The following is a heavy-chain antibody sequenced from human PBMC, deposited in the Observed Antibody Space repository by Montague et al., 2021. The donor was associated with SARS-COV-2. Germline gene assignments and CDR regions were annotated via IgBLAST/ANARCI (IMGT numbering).Heavy chain of an antibody. CDR3: ARLGDGVVPSPILGVGPYYSYYYMDV. J-gene: IGHJ6*03. V-gene: IGHV4-34*01. D-gene: IGHD3-10*01. CDR1: GTSFSGYY. CDR2: IHHGGGT. Sequence: SETLSLTCAVHGTSFSGYYWNWIRQPPGKGLEWIGEIHHGGGTNYNPSLKSRVTISADTSKNQFSLKLTSVAAADTAVYYCARLGDGVVPSPILGVGPYYSYYYMDVWGKGTTVTVSS.